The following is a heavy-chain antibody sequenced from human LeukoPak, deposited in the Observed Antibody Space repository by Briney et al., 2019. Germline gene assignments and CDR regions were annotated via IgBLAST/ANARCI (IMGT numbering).Heavy chain of an antibody. D-gene: IGHD3-3*01. Sequence: GGSLRLSCAASGFTFSSYAMSWVRQAPGKGLEWVSSISSSSSYIYYADSVKGRFTISRDNAKNSLYLQMNSLRAEDTAVYYCASPTGSWSGYWDAYYFDYWGQGTLVTASS. V-gene: IGHV3-21*01. CDR2: ISSSSSYI. J-gene: IGHJ4*02. CDR3: ASPTGSWSGYWDAYYFDY. CDR1: GFTFSSYA.